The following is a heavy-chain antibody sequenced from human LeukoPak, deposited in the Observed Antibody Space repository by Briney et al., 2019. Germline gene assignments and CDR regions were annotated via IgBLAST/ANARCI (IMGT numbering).Heavy chain of an antibody. CDR2: ISYDGSNK. CDR1: GFTFSSYG. J-gene: IGHJ3*02. V-gene: IGHV3-30*18. CDR3: AKDLSYRQWLVQVLDAFDI. Sequence: PGGSLRLSCAASGFTFSSYGMSWVRQAPGKGLEWVAVISYDGSNKYYADSVKGRFTISRDNSKNTLYLQMNSLRAEDTAVYYCAKDLSYRQWLVQVLDAFDIWGQGTMVTVSS. D-gene: IGHD6-19*01.